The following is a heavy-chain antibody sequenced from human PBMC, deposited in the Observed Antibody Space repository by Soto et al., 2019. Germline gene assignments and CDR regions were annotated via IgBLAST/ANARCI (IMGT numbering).Heavy chain of an antibody. D-gene: IGHD1-7*01. CDR3: ATLLPTMRAGNTKDEY. CDR1: VGSFSGYY. Sequence: PSETLSLTCAFYVGSFSGYYWSCIRHPPGKWLEWIGEINHSGSTNYNPSLKSRVTISVDTSKNQFSLKLSSVTAADTAVYYCATLLPTMRAGNTKDEYLGQGTLVNVSS. V-gene: IGHV4-34*01. CDR2: INHSGST. J-gene: IGHJ4*02.